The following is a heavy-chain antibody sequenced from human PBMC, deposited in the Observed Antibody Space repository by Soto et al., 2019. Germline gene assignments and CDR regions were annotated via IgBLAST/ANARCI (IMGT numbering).Heavy chain of an antibody. CDR2: IYPNTETT. V-gene: IGHV1-2*02. CDR3: VSLQTSGWPGVN. Sequence: GASVNVSFKASGYSFSGYYIQCVRQAPGQGPEWLGWIYPNTETTDSSKKFQGRVTMTSDMSTRTVYMELRDLRSDDTAVYYCVSLQTSGWPGVNWGQITRVKVSS. CDR1: GYSFSGYY. J-gene: IGHJ4*02. D-gene: IGHD6-25*01.